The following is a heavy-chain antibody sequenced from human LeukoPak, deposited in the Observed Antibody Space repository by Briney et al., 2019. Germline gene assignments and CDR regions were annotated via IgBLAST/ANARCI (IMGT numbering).Heavy chain of an antibody. CDR2: MYYSGST. D-gene: IGHD1-14*01. CDR3: ARHRRYHDY. J-gene: IGHJ4*02. CDR1: GGSISGSSYY. Sequence: SETLSLTCTVSGGSISGSSYYWGWIRQPPGKGLEWIGSMYYSGSTYYNPSLKSRVTISVDTSKNQFSLKLSSVTAADTAMYYCARHRRYHDYWGQGTLVTVSS. V-gene: IGHV4-39*01.